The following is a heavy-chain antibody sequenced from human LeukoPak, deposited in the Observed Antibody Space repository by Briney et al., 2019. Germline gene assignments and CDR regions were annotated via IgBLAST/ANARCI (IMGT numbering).Heavy chain of an antibody. V-gene: IGHV3-33*01. CDR3: ARGLNVGVSTYAGY. CDR1: GFTFSSYG. J-gene: IGHJ4*02. D-gene: IGHD1-26*01. CDR2: IWYDESYK. Sequence: GGSLRLSCAASGFTFSSYGMHWVRQAPGKGLEWVAVIWYDESYKYYADSVKGRFTISRDNSKTSLYLQMNSLRVEDTAVYYCARGLNVGVSTYAGYWGQGTLVTVSS.